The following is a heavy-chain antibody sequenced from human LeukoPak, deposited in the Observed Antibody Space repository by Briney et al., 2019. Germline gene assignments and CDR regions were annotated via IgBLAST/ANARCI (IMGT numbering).Heavy chain of an antibody. CDR3: ARLLRNIAAAVYFFDY. J-gene: IGHJ4*02. CDR2: IYPGDSDT. Sequence: KLGESLKISCKGSGYSFTTYWIGWVRQMPGKGLEWMGIIYPGDSDTRYSPSFQGQVTISADKSNSTVYLQWSSLKASDTAMYYCARLLRNIAAAVYFFDYWGQGTLVTVSS. V-gene: IGHV5-51*01. CDR1: GYSFTTYW. D-gene: IGHD6-13*01.